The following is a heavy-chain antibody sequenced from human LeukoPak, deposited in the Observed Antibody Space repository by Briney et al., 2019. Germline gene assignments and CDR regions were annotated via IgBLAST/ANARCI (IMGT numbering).Heavy chain of an antibody. V-gene: IGHV3-74*01. CDR3: ARADGVLGSMDV. CDR1: GFTFSRYW. Sequence: GGSLRLSCAASGFTFSRYWMHWVRQAPGKGLVWVSRINSDGSSTSYADSVKGRFTISRDNAKNTLYLQMNSLRAEDTAVYYCARADGVLGSMDVWGQGTTVTVSS. J-gene: IGHJ6*02. D-gene: IGHD4-17*01. CDR2: INSDGSST.